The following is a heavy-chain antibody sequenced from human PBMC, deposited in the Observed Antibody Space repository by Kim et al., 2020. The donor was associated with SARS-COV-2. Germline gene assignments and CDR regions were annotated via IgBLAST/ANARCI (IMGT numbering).Heavy chain of an antibody. V-gene: IGHV4-30-4*01. CDR2: IYYSGST. CDR3: AREGRFLEWLLSNYYYYYMDV. J-gene: IGHJ6*03. D-gene: IGHD3-3*01. Sequence: SETLSLTCTVSGGSISSGDYYWSWIRQPPGKGLEWIGYIYYSGSTHYNPSLKSRVTISVDTSKNQFSLKLSSVTAADTAVYYCAREGRFLEWLLSNYYYYYMDVWGKGTTVTVSS. CDR1: GGSISSGDYY.